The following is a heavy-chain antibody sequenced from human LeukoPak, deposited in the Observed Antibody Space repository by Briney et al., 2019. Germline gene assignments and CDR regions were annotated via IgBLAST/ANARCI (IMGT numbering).Heavy chain of an antibody. CDR2: MYSGGST. Sequence: GGSLRLSCAASGFTVSSYYMNWVRQAPGKGLEWVSVMYSGGSTYYEDSVKGRFTISRDNSKNMLYLQMNILRAEDTAVYYCARDKAGAGFGDAFDIWGQGTMVTVSS. V-gene: IGHV3-66*01. D-gene: IGHD3-10*01. CDR3: ARDKAGAGFGDAFDI. CDR1: GFTVSSYY. J-gene: IGHJ3*02.